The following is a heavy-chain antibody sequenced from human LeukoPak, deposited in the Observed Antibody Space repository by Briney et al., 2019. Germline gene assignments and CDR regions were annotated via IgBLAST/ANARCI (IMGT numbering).Heavy chain of an antibody. V-gene: IGHV3-74*01. Sequence: GGSLRLSCGASGFTFSTYWMHWVRQAPGKGRVWVSRISPDGSATGYADSVRGRFTISRDNAKNTLYLQMNSLRAEDTAVYYCTRDFDAATGYWGQGTLVTVSS. J-gene: IGHJ4*02. CDR1: GFTFSTYW. CDR3: TRDFDAATGY. CDR2: ISPDGSAT. D-gene: IGHD3-9*01.